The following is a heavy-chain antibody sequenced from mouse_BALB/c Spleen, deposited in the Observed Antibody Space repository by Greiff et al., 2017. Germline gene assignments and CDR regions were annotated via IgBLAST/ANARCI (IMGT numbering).Heavy chain of an antibody. CDR3: ARMITTYAMDY. CDR2: IYPGDGST. V-gene: IGHV1S56*01. CDR1: GYTFTSYY. J-gene: IGHJ4*01. D-gene: IGHD2-4*01. Sequence: VQLQQSGPELVKPGASVKMSCKASGYTFTSYYIHWVKQRPGQGLEWIGWIYPGDGSTKYNEKFKGKTTLTADKSSSTAYMLLSSLTSEDSAIYFCARMITTYAMDYWGQGTSVTVSS.